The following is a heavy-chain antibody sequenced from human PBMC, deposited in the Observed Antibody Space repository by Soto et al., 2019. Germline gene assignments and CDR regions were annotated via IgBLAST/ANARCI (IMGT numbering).Heavy chain of an antibody. J-gene: IGHJ5*02. CDR3: ARQDRVVAEGRWFDP. D-gene: IGHD2-15*01. CDR2: VHYSGNT. Sequence: SETLSLTCTVSGYSISSGYHWAWIRQPPGKGLEWLGSVHYSGNTYYNPSLKSRLTISVDKSKNQFSLNLSSVTAADTAVYYCARQDRVVAEGRWFDPWGQGTLVTV. CDR1: GYSISSGYH. V-gene: IGHV4-38-2*02.